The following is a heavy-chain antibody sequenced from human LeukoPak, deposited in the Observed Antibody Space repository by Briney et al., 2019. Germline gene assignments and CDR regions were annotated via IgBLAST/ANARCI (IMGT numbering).Heavy chain of an antibody. Sequence: PGGSLRLSCAVSGFTFDIAWMNWARQPPGEGLKWLGRIKSKNDGAATDYAAPVRGRYTTSTDDSNNTLYLQMNSLKTEDTAVYYCVSRDAYKPRYFMDVWGKGTTVTVSS. D-gene: IGHD5-24*01. CDR2: IKSKNDGAAT. CDR3: VSRDAYKPRYFMDV. J-gene: IGHJ6*03. CDR1: GFTFDIAW. V-gene: IGHV3-15*01.